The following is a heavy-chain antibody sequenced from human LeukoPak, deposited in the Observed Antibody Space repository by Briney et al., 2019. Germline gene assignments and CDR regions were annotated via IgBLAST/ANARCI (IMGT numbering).Heavy chain of an antibody. CDR2: IYYSGST. Sequence: SETLSLTCTVSGGSISSSSYYWGWIRQPPGKGLEWIGSIYYSGSTYYNPSLKSRVTISVDTSKNQFSLKLSSVTAADTAVYYCARHRYTNASPFDYWGQGTLVTVSS. CDR1: GGSISSSSYY. CDR3: ARHRYTNASPFDY. V-gene: IGHV4-39*01. J-gene: IGHJ4*02. D-gene: IGHD4-11*01.